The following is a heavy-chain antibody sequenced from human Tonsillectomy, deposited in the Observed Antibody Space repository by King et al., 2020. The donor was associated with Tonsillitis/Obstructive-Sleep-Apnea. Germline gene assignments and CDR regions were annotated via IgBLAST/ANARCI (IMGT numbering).Heavy chain of an antibody. CDR3: ARVLDYYDSSGYSEPFDY. CDR1: GGTFSSYA. D-gene: IGHD3-22*01. CDR2: IIPILGIA. V-gene: IGHV1-69*10. Sequence: QLVQSGAEVKKPGYSVKVSCKASGGTFSSYAISWVRQAPGQGLEWMGGIIPILGIANYAQKFQGRVTITADKSTSTAYMELSSLRSEDTAVYYCARVLDYYDSSGYSEPFDYWGQGTLVTVSS. J-gene: IGHJ4*02.